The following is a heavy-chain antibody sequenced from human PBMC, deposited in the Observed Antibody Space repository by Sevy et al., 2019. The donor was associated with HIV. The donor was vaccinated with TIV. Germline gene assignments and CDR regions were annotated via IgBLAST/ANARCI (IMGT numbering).Heavy chain of an antibody. Sequence: SETLSLTCTVSTGYINNYSWTWVRQSPGKGLEWIGSIYYRGNTKYNPSLESRVSMSIDTNKEQFSLTLTSVTGADSAIYYCARAEYGHSRGWYSWLDAWGQGILVTVSS. CDR1: TGYINNYS. V-gene: IGHV4-59*01. J-gene: IGHJ5*02. CDR3: ARAEYGHSRGWYSWLDA. CDR2: IYYRGNT. D-gene: IGHD6-19*01.